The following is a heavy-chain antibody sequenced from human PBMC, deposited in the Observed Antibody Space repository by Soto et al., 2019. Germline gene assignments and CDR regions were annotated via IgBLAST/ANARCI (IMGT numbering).Heavy chain of an antibody. D-gene: IGHD2-21*02. V-gene: IGHV1-46*02. J-gene: IGHJ4*02. CDR2: IHPSGGGT. Sequence: QVQLVQSGAEVRKPGASVKVSCKPSGYTFNTYYLHWLRQAPGQALEWMGVIHPSGGGTTYAQKFLGRLTVTRDTSTTTVFMELSSLRSDDTAVYYCARGGHIAVVTASFDYWGQGTLVTVSS. CDR1: GYTFNTYY. CDR3: ARGGHIAVVTASFDY.